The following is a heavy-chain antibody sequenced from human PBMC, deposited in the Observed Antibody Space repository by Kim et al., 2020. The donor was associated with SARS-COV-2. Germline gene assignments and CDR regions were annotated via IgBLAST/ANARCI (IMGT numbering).Heavy chain of an antibody. Sequence: GGSLRLSCAASGFTFDDYAMHWVRQAPGKGLEWVSGISWNSGSIGYADSVKGRFTISRDNAKNSLYLQMNSLRAEDTALYYCAKDNRYYDSSGYRNWFDPWGQGTLVTVSS. CDR1: GFTFDDYA. V-gene: IGHV3-9*01. CDR3: AKDNRYYDSSGYRNWFDP. CDR2: ISWNSGSI. J-gene: IGHJ5*02. D-gene: IGHD3-22*01.